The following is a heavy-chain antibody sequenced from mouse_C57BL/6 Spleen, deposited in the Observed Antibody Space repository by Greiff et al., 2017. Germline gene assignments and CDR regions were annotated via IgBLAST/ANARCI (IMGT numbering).Heavy chain of an antibody. CDR3: ARDVLRGYFDG. CDR2: SRNKANDYTT. V-gene: IGHV7-1*01. CDR1: GFTFSDFY. J-gene: IGHJ1*03. Sequence: EVQGVESGGGLVQSGRSLRLSCATSGFTFSDFYMEWVRQAPGKGLEWIAASRNKANDYTTEYSASVKGRFIVSRDTSQSILYLQMNALRAEDTAIYYCARDVLRGYFDGWGTGTTVTVSS.